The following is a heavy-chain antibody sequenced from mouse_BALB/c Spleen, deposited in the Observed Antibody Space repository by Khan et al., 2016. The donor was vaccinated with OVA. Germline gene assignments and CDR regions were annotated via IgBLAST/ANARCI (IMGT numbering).Heavy chain of an antibody. CDR1: GFSLSRYN. CDR2: IWGGGGT. Sequence: VQLKESGPGLVAPSQSLSITCTVSGFSLSRYNIHWVRQPPGKGLEWLGMIWGGGGTDYNSTLKSRLSISKDNSKNQVFLNMNSLQTDDTAMYFCARAYYRYDGYYAMDYWGQGTSVTVSS. CDR3: ARAYYRYDGYYAMDY. D-gene: IGHD2-14*01. V-gene: IGHV2-6-4*01. J-gene: IGHJ4*01.